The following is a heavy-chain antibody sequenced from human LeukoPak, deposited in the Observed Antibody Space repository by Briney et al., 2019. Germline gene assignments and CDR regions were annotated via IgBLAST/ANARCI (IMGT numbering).Heavy chain of an antibody. V-gene: IGHV3-66*02. CDR2: IYSGGST. D-gene: IGHD4-17*01. CDR3: ARDPGYGDYESFDY. J-gene: IGHJ4*02. Sequence: GGSLRLSCAASGFTVSSNYMSWVRQAPGKGLEWVSVIYSGGSTYYADSVKGRFTISRDNSKNTLYLQMNSLRVEDTAVYYCARDPGYGDYESFDYWGQGTLVTVSS. CDR1: GFTVSSNY.